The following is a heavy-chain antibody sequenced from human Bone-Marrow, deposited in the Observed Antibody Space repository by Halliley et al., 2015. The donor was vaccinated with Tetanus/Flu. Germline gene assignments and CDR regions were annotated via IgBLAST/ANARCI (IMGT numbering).Heavy chain of an antibody. CDR3: AREMTGTAMDV. D-gene: IGHD1-1*01. V-gene: IGHV3-11*06. Sequence: SLRLSCAASGFTLTENYMSWIRQAPGKGLEWVAYISGSGRHTNYADSVRGRFTISRDNAKKSVYLQMNSLRGDDTAVYYCAREMTGTAMDVWGQGTPFPVSS. CDR2: ISGSGRHT. J-gene: IGHJ6*02. CDR1: GFTLTENY.